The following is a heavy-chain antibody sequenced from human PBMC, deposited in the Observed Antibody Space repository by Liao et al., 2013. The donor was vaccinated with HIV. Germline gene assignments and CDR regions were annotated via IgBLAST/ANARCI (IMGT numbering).Heavy chain of an antibody. V-gene: IGHV4-61*05. CDR2: IYSSGSA. CDR1: GGSISSSSYH. Sequence: QLQLQESGPGLVKPSETLSLTCTVSGGSISSSSYHWGWIRQPAGKGLEWIGRIYSSGSANYNPSLKSRVTMSVDTSKNQFSLKLSSVTAADTAVYYCARTDQYYDFWNGYENWFDPWGQGTLVTVSS. J-gene: IGHJ5*02. D-gene: IGHD3-3*01. CDR3: ARTDQYYDFWNGYENWFDP.